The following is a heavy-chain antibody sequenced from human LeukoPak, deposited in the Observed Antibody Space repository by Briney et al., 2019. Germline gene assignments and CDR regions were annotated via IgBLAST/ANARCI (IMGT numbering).Heavy chain of an antibody. CDR1: GFIFSSYW. J-gene: IGHJ3*02. CDR3: ARDHHRRLYDSQARDTFDI. CDR2: INTDGSST. D-gene: IGHD3-22*01. Sequence: GGSLRLSCAASGFIFSSYWMHWVRHAPGKGLAWVSRINTDGSSTSYADSVKGRFTISRDNAKNTLYLQMNSLRAEDTAVYYCARDHHRRLYDSQARDTFDIWGQGTVVTVSS. V-gene: IGHV3-74*01.